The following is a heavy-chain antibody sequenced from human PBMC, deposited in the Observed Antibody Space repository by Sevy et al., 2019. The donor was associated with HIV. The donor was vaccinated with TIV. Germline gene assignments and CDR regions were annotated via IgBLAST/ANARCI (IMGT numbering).Heavy chain of an antibody. CDR2: MSNTRSTI. D-gene: IGHD5-12*01. CDR1: GFSFSIYS. V-gene: IGHV3-48*01. J-gene: IGHJ4*02. Sequence: GESLKISCAASGFSFSIYSMNWVRQAPGRGLEWVSYMSNTRSTIHYADSVKGRFTISRDNAENSLYLQMNSLRAEDTAVYYCASQRGGYERLYYFDYWGQGTLVTVSS. CDR3: ASQRGGYERLYYFDY.